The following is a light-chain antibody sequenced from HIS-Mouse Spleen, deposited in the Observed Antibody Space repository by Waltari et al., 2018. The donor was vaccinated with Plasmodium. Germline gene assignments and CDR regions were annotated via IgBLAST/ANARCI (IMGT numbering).Light chain of an antibody. CDR3: QQYYSTPPLT. V-gene: IGKV4-1*01. CDR2: WAS. Sequence: DIVMTQSPDSLAVSLGERATINCKSSPRVLYSSNNKNYLAWYQQKPGQPPKLLIYWASTREAGVSDRFSGSGSGTDFTLTISSLQAEDVAVYYCQQYYSTPPLTFGGGTKVEIK. J-gene: IGKJ4*01. CDR1: PRVLYSSNNKNY.